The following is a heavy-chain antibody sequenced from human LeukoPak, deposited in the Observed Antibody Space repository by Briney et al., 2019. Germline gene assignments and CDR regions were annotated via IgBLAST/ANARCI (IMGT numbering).Heavy chain of an antibody. D-gene: IGHD6-19*01. CDR1: GGSISSYY. V-gene: IGHV4-59*01. Sequence: SETLSLTCTVSGGSISSYYWSWIRQPPGKGLEWIGYIYYSGSTNYNPSLKSRVTISVDTSKNQFSLKLSSVTAADTAVYYCARGVPGIAVAAAGTYYFDYWGQGTLVTVSS. CDR2: IYYSGST. J-gene: IGHJ4*02. CDR3: ARGVPGIAVAAAGTYYFDY.